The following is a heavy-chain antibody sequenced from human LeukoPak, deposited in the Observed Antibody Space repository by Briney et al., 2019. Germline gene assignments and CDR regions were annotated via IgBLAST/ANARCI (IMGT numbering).Heavy chain of an antibody. Sequence: GGSLRLPCAASGFTFSSYGMHWVRQAPGKGLEWVAVISYDGSNKYYADSVKGRFTISRDNSKNTLYLQMNSLRAEDTAVYYCAKDSSSSSTSYYLDYWGQGTLVTVSS. D-gene: IGHD6-13*01. CDR2: ISYDGSNK. V-gene: IGHV3-30*18. J-gene: IGHJ4*02. CDR1: GFTFSSYG. CDR3: AKDSSSSSTSYYLDY.